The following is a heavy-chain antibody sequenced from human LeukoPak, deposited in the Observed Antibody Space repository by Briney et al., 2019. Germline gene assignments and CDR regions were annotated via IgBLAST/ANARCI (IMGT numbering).Heavy chain of an antibody. D-gene: IGHD2-15*01. J-gene: IGHJ4*02. Sequence: RGGSLRLSGAASGFAFRSYAMQWVRQSPGKGLEWVAVISYDGSNKYYADSVKGRFTISRDNSKNTLYLQMNSLRAEDTAVYYCARSPLKYCSGGSRYSRNYFDYWGQGTLVTVSS. CDR1: GFAFRSYA. CDR3: ARSPLKYCSGGSRYSRNYFDY. CDR2: ISYDGSNK. V-gene: IGHV3-30*04.